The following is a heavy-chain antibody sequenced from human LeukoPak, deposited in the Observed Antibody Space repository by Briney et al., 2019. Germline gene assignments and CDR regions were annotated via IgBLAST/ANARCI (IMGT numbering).Heavy chain of an antibody. J-gene: IGHJ4*02. CDR2: IKQDGREQ. CDR1: GFIFSNYW. V-gene: IGHV3-7*05. Sequence: GGSLRLSCTATGFIFSNYWMSWVRQAPGKGLEWVANIKQDGREQYYVDSLKGRFTISRDNAKNSLYLQMNSLRAEDTAVYYCAKRVAVTGITFYFDYWGQGTLVTVSS. CDR3: AKRVAVTGITFYFDY. D-gene: IGHD2-21*02.